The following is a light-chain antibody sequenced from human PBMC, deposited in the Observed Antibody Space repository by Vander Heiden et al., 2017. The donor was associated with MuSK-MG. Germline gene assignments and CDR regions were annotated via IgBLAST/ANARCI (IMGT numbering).Light chain of an antibody. CDR3: QQYYNWPPWT. V-gene: IGKV3-15*01. J-gene: IGKJ1*01. Sequence: DILMTQSPATLSASLGDRATITCRASQSVSSNLAWYQQKPGQAPRLLIYGASTRATGIPARFSGSASGTEFTLTISSRQSEDFAVYYCQQYYNWPPWTFGQGTKVEIK. CDR1: QSVSSN. CDR2: GAS.